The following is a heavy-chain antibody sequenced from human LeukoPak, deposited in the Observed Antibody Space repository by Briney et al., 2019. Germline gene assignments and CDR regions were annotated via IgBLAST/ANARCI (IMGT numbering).Heavy chain of an antibody. D-gene: IGHD2-2*01. CDR3: ARAISVPAAIGDWFDP. CDR2: IYSSGST. V-gene: IGHV4-38-2*01. CDR1: GYSISSSY. J-gene: IGHJ5*02. Sequence: SETLSLTCAVSGYSISSSYWAWIRQSPGKGLEWIGRIYSSGSTYYDPSLKSRVTISVDTSKHQFSLKLSSVTAADTAVYYCARAISVPAAIGDWFDPWGQGTLVTVSS.